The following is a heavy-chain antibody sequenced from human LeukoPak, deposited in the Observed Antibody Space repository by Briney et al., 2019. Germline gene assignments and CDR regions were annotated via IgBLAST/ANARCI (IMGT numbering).Heavy chain of an antibody. CDR2: ISYDGSNK. V-gene: IGHV3-30-3*01. CDR1: GFTFSSYA. Sequence: GGSLRLSCAASGFTFSSYAMRRVRQAPGKGLEWVAVISYDGSNKYYADSVKGRFTISRDNSKNTLYLQMNSLRAEDTAVYYCARASTMVRGAARPFDYWGQGTLVTVSS. D-gene: IGHD3-10*01. CDR3: ARASTMVRGAARPFDY. J-gene: IGHJ4*02.